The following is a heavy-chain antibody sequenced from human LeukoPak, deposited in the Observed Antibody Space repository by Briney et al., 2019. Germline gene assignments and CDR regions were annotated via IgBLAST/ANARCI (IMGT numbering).Heavy chain of an antibody. V-gene: IGHV3-30-3*01. CDR2: ISYDGSNK. CDR1: GFTLSSYA. Sequence: GGSLRLSCAASGFTLSSYAMHWVGQARGKGLEWVAVISYDGSNKYYADSVKGRFTISRDNSKNTLYLQMNSLRAEDTAVYYCAKAIVVVVAADYWGQGTLVTVSS. D-gene: IGHD2-15*01. J-gene: IGHJ4*02. CDR3: AKAIVVVVAADY.